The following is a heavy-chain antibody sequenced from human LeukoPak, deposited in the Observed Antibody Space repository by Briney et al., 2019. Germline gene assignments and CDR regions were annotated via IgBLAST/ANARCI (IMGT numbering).Heavy chain of an antibody. D-gene: IGHD1-26*01. J-gene: IGHJ4*02. CDR1: GLTVSSNY. CDR2: IYSGGDT. Sequence: QPGGSLRLSCTASGLTVSSNYMTWVRQAPGKGLEWVSLIYSGGDTYYADSVKGRFTISRDNSKNTLYLQMNSLRAEDTAVYYCARVVVGLTYYFDYWGREPWSPSPQ. V-gene: IGHV3-53*01. CDR3: ARVVVGLTYYFDY.